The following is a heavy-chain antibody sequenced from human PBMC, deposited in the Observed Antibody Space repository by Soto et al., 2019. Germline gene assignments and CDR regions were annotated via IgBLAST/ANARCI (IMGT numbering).Heavy chain of an antibody. V-gene: IGHV4-59*01. CDR2: IYYSGET. CDR3: ARDHGGGFLKGSGMDV. D-gene: IGHD3-10*01. J-gene: IGHJ6*02. CDR1: GDSISRYY. Sequence: QVQLQESGPGLVKPSETLSLTCTVSGDSISRYYWSWIRLSPGKGLEWIGYIYYSGETNYNPSVKSRVTISVDRTKNQFSLKLSSVTAADTAVYYCARDHGGGFLKGSGMDVWGQGTTVTVSS.